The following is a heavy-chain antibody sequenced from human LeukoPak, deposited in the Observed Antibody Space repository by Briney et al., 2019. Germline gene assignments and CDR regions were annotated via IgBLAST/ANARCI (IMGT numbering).Heavy chain of an antibody. D-gene: IGHD3-3*01. J-gene: IGHJ6*04. CDR1: GGSISSSSYY. V-gene: IGHV4-39*01. Sequence: KPSETLSLTCTVSGGSISSSSYYWGWLRQPPGQGLEWIGSIYYSGSTYYNPSLKSRVTISVDTSKNQFSLKLSSVTAADTAVYYCARRLYDFWSALQIMDVWGKGTTVTVSS. CDR2: IYYSGST. CDR3: ARRLYDFWSALQIMDV.